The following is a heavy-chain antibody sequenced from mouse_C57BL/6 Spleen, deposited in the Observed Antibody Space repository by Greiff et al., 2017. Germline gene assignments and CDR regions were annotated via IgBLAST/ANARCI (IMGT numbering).Heavy chain of an antibody. Sequence: VQVVESGAELVRPGTSVKMSCKASGYTFTNYWIGWAKQRPGHGLEWIGDIYPGGGYTNYNEKFKGKATLTADKSSSTAYMQFSSLTSEDSAIYYCARSWDGPFAYWGQGTLVTVSA. D-gene: IGHD2-3*01. V-gene: IGHV1-63*01. CDR1: GYTFTNYW. J-gene: IGHJ3*01. CDR3: ARSWDGPFAY. CDR2: IYPGGGYT.